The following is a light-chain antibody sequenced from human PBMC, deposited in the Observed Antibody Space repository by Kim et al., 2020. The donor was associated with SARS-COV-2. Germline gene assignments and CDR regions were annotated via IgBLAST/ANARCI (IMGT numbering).Light chain of an antibody. J-gene: IGLJ2*01. V-gene: IGLV6-57*04. Sequence: NFMLTQPHSVSESPGKTVTISCTRSSGSIASNYVQWYKQRPGSAPTTVIYEDNQRPSGVPDRFSGSIDSSSNSASLTISGLKTEDEADYYCQSYDSSIPVVFGGGTQLTVL. CDR1: SGSIASNY. CDR3: QSYDSSIPVV. CDR2: EDN.